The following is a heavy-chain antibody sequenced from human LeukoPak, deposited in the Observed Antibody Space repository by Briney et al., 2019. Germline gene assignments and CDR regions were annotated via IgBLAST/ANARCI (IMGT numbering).Heavy chain of an antibody. D-gene: IGHD6-6*01. CDR2: INHSGST. CDR3: ARGGDGDSSSSAVDY. Sequence: SETLSLTCAVYGGSFSGYYWSWIRQPPGKGLEWIGEINHSGSTNYNPSLKSRVTISVGTSKNQFSLKLSSVTAADTAVYYCARGGDGDSSSSAVDYWGQGTLVTVSS. J-gene: IGHJ4*02. CDR1: GGSFSGYY. V-gene: IGHV4-34*01.